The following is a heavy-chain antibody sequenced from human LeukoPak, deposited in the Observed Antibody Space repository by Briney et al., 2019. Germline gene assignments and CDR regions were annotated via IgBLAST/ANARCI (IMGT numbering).Heavy chain of an antibody. CDR2: ISAYNGNT. CDR3: ALCPEEWPYRDYYYYMDV. D-gene: IGHD3-3*01. Sequence: ASVKVSCKASGYTFTGYYMHWVRRAPGQGLEWMGWISAYNGNTNYAQKLQGRVTMTTDTSTSTAYMELRSLRSDDTAVYYCALCPEEWPYRDYYYYMDVWGKGTTVTVSS. V-gene: IGHV1-18*04. J-gene: IGHJ6*03. CDR1: GYTFTGYY.